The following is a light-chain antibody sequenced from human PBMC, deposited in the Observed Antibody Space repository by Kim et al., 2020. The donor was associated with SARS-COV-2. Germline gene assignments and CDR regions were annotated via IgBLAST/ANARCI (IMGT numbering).Light chain of an antibody. Sequence: SYELTQPPSVSVSPGQTVTITCSGDDLGNKYACWYQQKPGQSPVLVIYEDAKRPPGIPERCSGTNSGNTATLTISETQSTDEADYYCQAWDSSSDVVFGG. CDR3: QAWDSSSDVV. CDR1: DLGNKY. CDR2: EDA. J-gene: IGLJ2*01. V-gene: IGLV3-1*01.